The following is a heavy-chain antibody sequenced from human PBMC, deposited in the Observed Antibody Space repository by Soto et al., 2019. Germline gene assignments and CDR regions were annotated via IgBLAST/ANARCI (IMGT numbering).Heavy chain of an antibody. CDR3: AKDGATPVAARFLDS. CDR1: GFNFNSYT. CDR2: ISSSGYI. Sequence: GGSLRLSCAASGFNFNSYTINWVRQAPGKRLEWLSSISSSGYIFSTDSVRGRFTISRDNSKSTLYLQMNSLRPEDTAVYYCAKDGATPVAARFLDSWGQGTPVTVSS. D-gene: IGHD6-19*01. V-gene: IGHV3-21*01. J-gene: IGHJ4*02.